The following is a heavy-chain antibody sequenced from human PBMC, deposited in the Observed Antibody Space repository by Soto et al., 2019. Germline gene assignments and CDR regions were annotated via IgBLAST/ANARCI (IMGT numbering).Heavy chain of an antibody. Sequence: VGSLRLSCAASGFICSSYDMSWVRQAPGKGLEWVSTILVDGRTFYVDSVKGRFTISRDSSQNTVYLQMDSLTAGDTALYYCAKATATGGGAFDICGQGTMVTVSS. CDR3: AKATATGGGAFDI. D-gene: IGHD2-8*02. CDR2: ILVDGRT. V-gene: IGHV3-23*01. CDR1: GFICSSYD. J-gene: IGHJ3*02.